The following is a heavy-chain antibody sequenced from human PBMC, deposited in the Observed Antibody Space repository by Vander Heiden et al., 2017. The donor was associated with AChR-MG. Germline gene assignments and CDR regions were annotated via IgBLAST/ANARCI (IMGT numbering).Heavy chain of an antibody. CDR1: GYTFTGYY. CDR3: ARVRPLGAQAGWFDP. J-gene: IGHJ5*02. V-gene: IGHV1-2*02. D-gene: IGHD6-6*01. CDR2: INPNSGGT. Sequence: QVQLVQSGAEVKKPGASVKVSCKASGYTFTGYYMHWVRQAPGQGLEWMGWINPNSGGTNYAQKFQGRVTMTRDTSISTAYMELSRLRSDDTAVYYCARVRPLGAQAGWFDPWGQGTLVTVSS.